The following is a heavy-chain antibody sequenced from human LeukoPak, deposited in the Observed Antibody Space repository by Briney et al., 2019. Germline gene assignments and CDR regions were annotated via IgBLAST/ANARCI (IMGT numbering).Heavy chain of an antibody. Sequence: SETLSLTCTVSGGSISSSSYYWGWIRQPPGKGLEWIGSIYYSGSTYYNPSLKSRVTISVDTSKNQFSLKLSSVTAADTAVYYCARHPARYYGLGSFDYWGQGTLVTVSS. V-gene: IGHV4-39*01. J-gene: IGHJ4*02. CDR1: GGSISSSSYY. CDR2: IYYSGST. D-gene: IGHD3-10*01. CDR3: ARHPARYYGLGSFDY.